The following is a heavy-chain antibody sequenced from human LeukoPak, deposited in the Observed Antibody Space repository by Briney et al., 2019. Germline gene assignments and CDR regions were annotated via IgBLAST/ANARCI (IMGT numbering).Heavy chain of an antibody. D-gene: IGHD5-18*01. CDR3: ARGSSQLWYLDYGFGY. CDR1: GGSFSGYY. J-gene: IGHJ4*02. Sequence: PSETLSLTCAVYGGSFSGYYRSWIRQPPGKGLEWIGEINHSGSTNYNPSLKSRVTISVDTSKNQFSLKLSSVTAADTAVYYCARGSSQLWYLDYGFGYWGQGTLVTVSS. CDR2: INHSGST. V-gene: IGHV4-34*01.